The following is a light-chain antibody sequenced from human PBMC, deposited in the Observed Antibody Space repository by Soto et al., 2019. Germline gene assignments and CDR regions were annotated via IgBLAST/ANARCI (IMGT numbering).Light chain of an antibody. CDR2: ITTDGSH. CDR1: SGHINYA. CDR3: QTWATGIRV. J-gene: IGLJ7*01. Sequence: QSVLTQSPSASASLGASVKLTCTLSSGHINYAIAWHQHRPERGPRYLMMITTDGSHVKGDGIPNRFSGSSSGAERYLTISSLQSDDEADYYCQTWATGIRVFGGGTQLTVL. V-gene: IGLV4-69*01.